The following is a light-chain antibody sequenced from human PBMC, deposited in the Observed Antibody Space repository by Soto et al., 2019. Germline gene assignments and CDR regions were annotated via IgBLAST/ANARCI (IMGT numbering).Light chain of an antibody. V-gene: IGLV2-23*03. CDR3: CSYAGSSTFVYV. Sequence: QSGVTQPASVSWSPGQSITISCTGTSSDVGSYNLVSWYQQHPGKAPKLMIYEGSKRPSGVANRFSGSKSGNTAALTISGLQAEDEADYYCCSYAGSSTFVYVYGTGTKVTVL. J-gene: IGLJ1*01. CDR2: EGS. CDR1: SSDVGSYNL.